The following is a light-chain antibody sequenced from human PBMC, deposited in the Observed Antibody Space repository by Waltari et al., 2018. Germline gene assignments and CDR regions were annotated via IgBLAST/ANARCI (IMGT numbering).Light chain of an antibody. V-gene: IGLV2-23*01. CDR2: EVH. Sequence: QSALTQPASVSGSPGQSITISCTGTNTDVGGYDPVSWYQQHPGKAPKLIIYEVHRRPSGVSNRFSGSKSGNTASLTISGLQAEDEAHYYCCSYVGVTTVLFGGGTTVAV. J-gene: IGLJ2*01. CDR1: NTDVGGYDP. CDR3: CSYVGVTTVL.